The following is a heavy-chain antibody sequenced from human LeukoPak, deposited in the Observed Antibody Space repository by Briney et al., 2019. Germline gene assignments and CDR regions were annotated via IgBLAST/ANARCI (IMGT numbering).Heavy chain of an antibody. CDR1: GFTFSSYS. CDR3: AKDPRLRNY. CDR2: IWYDGSNK. V-gene: IGHV3-33*06. J-gene: IGHJ4*02. Sequence: GGSLRLSCAASGFTFSSYSMNWVRQAPGKGLEWVAVIWYDGSNKYYADSVKGRFTISRDNSKNTLYLQMNSLRAEDTAVYYCAKDPRLRNYWGQGTLVTVSS.